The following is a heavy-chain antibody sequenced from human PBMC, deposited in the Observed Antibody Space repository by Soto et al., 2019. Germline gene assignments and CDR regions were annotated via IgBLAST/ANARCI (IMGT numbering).Heavy chain of an antibody. CDR3: ARAMDAAMASKDNWFDP. CDR1: GFTFRSYA. Sequence: GGSLRLSCAASGFTFRSYAMHWVRQAPGKGLEWVAVISYDENKRYYTESVQGRFTISRDNSKNMLYLQVNSLRAEDTAVYYCARAMDAAMASKDNWFDPWGQGILVTVSS. D-gene: IGHD5-18*01. CDR2: ISYDENKR. J-gene: IGHJ5*02. V-gene: IGHV3-30-3*01.